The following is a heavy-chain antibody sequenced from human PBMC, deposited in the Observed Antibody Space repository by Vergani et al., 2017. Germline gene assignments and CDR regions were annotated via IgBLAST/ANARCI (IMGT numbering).Heavy chain of an antibody. CDR1: GFTFSSYA. D-gene: IGHD3-10*01. J-gene: IGHJ3*02. CDR3: ARASGDAFDI. Sequence: EVQLLESGGGLVQPGGSLRLSCAASGFTFSSYAMSWVRQAPGKGLEWVSVIYSGGSTYYADSVKGRFTISRDNSKNTLYLQMNSLRAEDTAVYYCARASGDAFDIWGQGTMVTVSS. V-gene: IGHV3-66*01. CDR2: IYSGGST.